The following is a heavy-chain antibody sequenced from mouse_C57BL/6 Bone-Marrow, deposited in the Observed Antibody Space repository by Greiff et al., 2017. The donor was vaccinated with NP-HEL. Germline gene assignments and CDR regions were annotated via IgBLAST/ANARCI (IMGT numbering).Heavy chain of an antibody. CDR2: IYPRDGST. CDR1: GYTFTDHT. D-gene: IGHD2-4*01. V-gene: IGHV1-78*01. J-gene: IGHJ4*01. CDR3: ARGGYYDYDVDWMDY. Sequence: VQGVESDAELVKPGASVKISCKVSGYTFTDHTIHWMKQRPEQGLEWIGYIYPRDGSTKYNEKFKGKATLTADKSSSTAYMQLNSLTSEDSAVYFCARGGYYDYDVDWMDYWGQGTSVTVSS.